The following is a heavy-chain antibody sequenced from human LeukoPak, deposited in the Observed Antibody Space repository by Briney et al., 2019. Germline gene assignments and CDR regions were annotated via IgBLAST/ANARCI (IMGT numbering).Heavy chain of an antibody. CDR3: ARGGNVWSGYPTDAFDI. Sequence: GGSLRLSCAASGYTVSSNYMSWVRQAPGKGLEWVSVIYSGGSTHYADSVKGRFTISRDNSKNTLYLQMNSLRAEDTAVYYCARGGNVWSGYPTDAFDIWGQGTMVTVSS. D-gene: IGHD3-3*01. CDR1: GYTVSSNY. J-gene: IGHJ3*02. CDR2: IYSGGST. V-gene: IGHV3-66*01.